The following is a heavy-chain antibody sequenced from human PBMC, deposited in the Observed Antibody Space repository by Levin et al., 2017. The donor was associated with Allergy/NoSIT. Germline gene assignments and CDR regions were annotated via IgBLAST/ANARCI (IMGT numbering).Heavy chain of an antibody. CDR3: ARGGLPSTGRRYLDL. J-gene: IGHJ2*01. V-gene: IGHV3-33*01. D-gene: IGHD2-2*01. CDR2: IWYDGSKI. CDR1: GFSFSYFG. Sequence: GGSLRLSCAASGFSFSYFGMHWVRQAPGKGLEWVAVIWYDGSKIDYADSVKGRLTISRDNSKNTLDLQMTSLRGEDTAVYYCARGGLPSTGRRYLDLWGRGTLVTVSS.